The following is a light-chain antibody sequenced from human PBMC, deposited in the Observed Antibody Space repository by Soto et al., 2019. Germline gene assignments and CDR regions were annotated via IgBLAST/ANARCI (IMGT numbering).Light chain of an antibody. CDR2: GAS. V-gene: IGKV3-15*01. CDR3: QQYNNWPYT. CDR1: QSVSSN. J-gene: IGKJ4*01. Sequence: EIVMTQSPATLSLSPGERATLSCRASQSVSSNLAWYQQKPGQAPRLLIYGASTRATGITARFSGSGSGTEFTLTISSLQSEDFAVYYCQQYNNWPYTFGRGTKMEIK.